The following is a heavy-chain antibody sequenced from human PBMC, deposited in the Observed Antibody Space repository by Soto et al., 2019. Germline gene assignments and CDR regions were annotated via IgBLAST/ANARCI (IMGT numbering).Heavy chain of an antibody. Sequence: GGSLRLSCAASGFTLSNYWMHWVRQAPGKGLVWVSRLNSDGTTTNYADSVKGRFTISRDNAKNTLYLQMNSLRVEDTAVYYCARRSYDILTGFYQYFFDSWGQGTLVTVSS. CDR2: LNSDGTTT. CDR1: GFTLSNYW. V-gene: IGHV3-74*01. D-gene: IGHD3-9*01. CDR3: ARRSYDILTGFYQYFFDS. J-gene: IGHJ4*02.